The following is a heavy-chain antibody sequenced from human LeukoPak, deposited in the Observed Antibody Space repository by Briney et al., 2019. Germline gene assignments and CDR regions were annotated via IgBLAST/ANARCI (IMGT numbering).Heavy chain of an antibody. CDR3: ARVPRGAMVPFFDY. D-gene: IGHD5-18*01. J-gene: IGHJ4*02. CDR2: IYYSGST. V-gene: IGHV4-30-4*01. CDR1: GGSISSGDYY. Sequence: PSETLSLTCTVSGGSISSGDYYWSWIRQPPGKGLEWIGYIYYSGSTYYNPSLESRVTISVDTSKNQFSLKLSSVTAADTSVYYCARVPRGAMVPFFDYWGQGTLVTVSS.